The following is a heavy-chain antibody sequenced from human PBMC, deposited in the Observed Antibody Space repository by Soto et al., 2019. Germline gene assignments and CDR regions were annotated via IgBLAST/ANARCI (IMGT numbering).Heavy chain of an antibody. CDR2: IWYDGSYR. CDR1: GCTFNTYG. CDR3: ARISGSGHLGWFDP. D-gene: IGHD3-10*01. V-gene: IGHV3-33*01. J-gene: IGHJ5*02. Sequence: PGGSLRLSCISSGCTFNTYGKFGARQAPGTGLEWVAGIWYDGSYRYYVDSVKGRFTVSRDNSKNTVYLEMNNLRAEDTAVYYCARISGSGHLGWFDPWGQGTLVTVSS.